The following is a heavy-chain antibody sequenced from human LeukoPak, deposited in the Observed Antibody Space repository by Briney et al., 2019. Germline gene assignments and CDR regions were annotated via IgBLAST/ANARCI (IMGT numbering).Heavy chain of an antibody. CDR3: ARVQGRYDAFDI. CDR1: GFTFSSYE. V-gene: IGHV3-48*03. J-gene: IGHJ3*02. CDR2: ISSSGSTI. Sequence: GGSLRLSCAASGFTFSSYEMNWVRQAPGKGLEWVSYISSSGSTIYYADPVKGRFTISRDNAKNSPYLQMNSLRAEDTAVYYCARVQGRYDAFDIWGQGTMVTVSS.